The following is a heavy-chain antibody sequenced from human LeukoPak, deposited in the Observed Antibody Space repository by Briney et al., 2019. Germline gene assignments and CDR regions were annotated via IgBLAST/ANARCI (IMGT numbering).Heavy chain of an antibody. CDR2: IYTSGST. J-gene: IGHJ4*02. CDR3: ASAGGDY. V-gene: IGHV4-61*02. Sequence: SQTLSLTCTVSGSSISSGSYYWSWIRQPAGKGLEWIGRIYTSGSTNYNPSLKSRVTISVDTSKNQFSLKLSSVTAADTAVYYCASAGGDYWGQGTLVTVSS. D-gene: IGHD3-16*01. CDR1: GSSISSGSYY.